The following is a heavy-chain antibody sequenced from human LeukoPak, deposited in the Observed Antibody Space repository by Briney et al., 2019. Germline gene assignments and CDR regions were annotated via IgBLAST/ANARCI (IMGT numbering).Heavy chain of an antibody. CDR2: MSSNGGST. Sequence: GGSLRLSCAASGFTFSSYAMHWVRQAPGKGLEYVSAMSSNGGSTYYANSVKGRFTISRDNSKNTLYLQMGSLRAEDMAVYYCARAFMTTVTTDYYYYYYMDVWGKGTTVTVSS. CDR1: GFTFSSYA. CDR3: ARAFMTTVTTDYYYYYYMDV. J-gene: IGHJ6*03. D-gene: IGHD4-11*01. V-gene: IGHV3-64*01.